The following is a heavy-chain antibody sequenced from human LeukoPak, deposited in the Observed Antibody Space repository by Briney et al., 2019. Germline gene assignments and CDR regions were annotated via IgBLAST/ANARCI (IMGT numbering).Heavy chain of an antibody. CDR2: IKPNSGDT. V-gene: IGHV1-2*06. D-gene: IGHD3-16*01. J-gene: IGHJ6*02. Sequence: GASVKVSCKASGYTFSGYYMHWVRQAPGQGLEWMGRIKPNSGDTKYAQKFQDRVTMTRDTSNTTAYMQLNRLRSDDTAVYYCARAIPSQVLFSIHGLDVWGPGTTVIVSS. CDR1: GYTFSGYY. CDR3: ARAIPSQVLFSIHGLDV.